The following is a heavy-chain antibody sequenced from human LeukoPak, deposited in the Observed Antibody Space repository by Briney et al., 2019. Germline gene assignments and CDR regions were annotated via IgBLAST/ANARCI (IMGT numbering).Heavy chain of an antibody. V-gene: IGHV4-39*07. J-gene: IGHJ5*02. D-gene: IGHD4-17*01. CDR3: ARDDYGDSNWFDP. CDR2: IYYSGST. Sequence: SETLSLTCTVSGGSISSSSYYWGWIRQPPGKGLEGIGSIYYSGSTYYNPYLKSRVTTSVGTSKNPFSLKLSSVPAADTAVYYCARDDYGDSNWFDPWGQGTLVTVSS. CDR1: GGSISSSSYY.